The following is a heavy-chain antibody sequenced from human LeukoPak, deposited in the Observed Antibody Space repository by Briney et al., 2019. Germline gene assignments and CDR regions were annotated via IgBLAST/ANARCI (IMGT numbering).Heavy chain of an antibody. CDR1: GFTFSNSV. CDR2: FSGSDENT. J-gene: IGHJ6*03. Sequence: GGSLRLSCAAYGFTFSNSVVSWVRQAPGKGLEWVSSFSGSDENTHHADSVKGRFIISRDNSKNTLYLQMNSLRAEDTAVYYCARVRPYSSSNYYYHYMDVWGKGTTVTVSS. D-gene: IGHD6-6*01. CDR3: ARVRPYSSSNYYYHYMDV. V-gene: IGHV3-23*01.